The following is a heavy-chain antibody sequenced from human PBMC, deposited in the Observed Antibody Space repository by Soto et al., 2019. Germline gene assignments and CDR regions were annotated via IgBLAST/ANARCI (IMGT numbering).Heavy chain of an antibody. Sequence: ASVKVSCKASGYTFTSYGISWVRQAPGQGLEWMGWISAYNDNTNYAQKLQGRVTMTTDTSTSTAYTELRSLRSDDTAVYYCARDVSAGDNWFDPWGQGTQVTVSS. V-gene: IGHV1-18*01. D-gene: IGHD2-21*01. CDR3: ARDVSAGDNWFDP. CDR2: ISAYNDNT. CDR1: GYTFTSYG. J-gene: IGHJ5*02.